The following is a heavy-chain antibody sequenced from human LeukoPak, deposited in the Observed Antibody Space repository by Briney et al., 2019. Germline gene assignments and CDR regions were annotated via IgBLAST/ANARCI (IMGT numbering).Heavy chain of an antibody. CDR3: ARLIPAYYDILTGYLRADAFDI. D-gene: IGHD3-9*01. J-gene: IGHJ3*02. CDR2: ISSSSSYT. CDR1: GFTFSSYS. Sequence: GGSLRLSCAASGFTFSSYSMNWVRQAPGKGLEWGSSISSSSSYTYYADSVKGRFTISRDNAKNSLYLQMNSLRAEDTAVYYCARLIPAYYDILTGYLRADAFDIWGQGTMVTVSS. V-gene: IGHV3-21*01.